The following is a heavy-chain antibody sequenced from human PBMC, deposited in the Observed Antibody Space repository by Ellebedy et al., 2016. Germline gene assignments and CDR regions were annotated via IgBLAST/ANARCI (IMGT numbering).Heavy chain of an antibody. J-gene: IGHJ3*02. Sequence: GESLKISCAASGFTFSDHYMEWVRQAPGKGLEWVGRARDKANSYTTEYAASVKGRFTISRDDSKNSLYLQMNSLNTEDTAMYYCARSYASGRADVFDIWGQGTMVTVSS. V-gene: IGHV3-72*01. CDR1: GFTFSDHY. CDR3: ARSYASGRADVFDI. CDR2: ARDKANSYTT. D-gene: IGHD3-10*01.